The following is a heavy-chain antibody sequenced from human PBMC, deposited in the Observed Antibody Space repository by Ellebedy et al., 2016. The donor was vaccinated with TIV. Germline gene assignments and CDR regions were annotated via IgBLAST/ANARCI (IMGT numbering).Heavy chain of an antibody. CDR2: INPSGGST. Sequence: ASVKVSCXASGYTFTDYYMHWVRQAPGQGLEWMGIINPSGGSTSYAQKFQGRVTMTRDTSTSTVYMELSSLRSEDTAVYYCARGRPEPPSGDYWGQGTLVTVSS. D-gene: IGHD1-14*01. J-gene: IGHJ4*02. CDR1: GYTFTDYY. CDR3: ARGRPEPPSGDY. V-gene: IGHV1-46*01.